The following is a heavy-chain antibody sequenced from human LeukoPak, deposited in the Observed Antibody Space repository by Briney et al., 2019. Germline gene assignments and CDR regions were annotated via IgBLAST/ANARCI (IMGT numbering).Heavy chain of an antibody. D-gene: IGHD3-10*01. V-gene: IGHV3-23*01. CDR1: GFTFSSYA. CDR3: AKDPTLWFGGDY. J-gene: IGHJ4*02. Sequence: GGSLRLSCAASGFTFSSYAMSWVRQAPGKGLEWVSAISGSGGSTYYADSVKGRFTISRDKSKNTLYLQMNSLRAEDTAVYYCAKDPTLWFGGDYWGQGTLVTVSS. CDR2: ISGSGGST.